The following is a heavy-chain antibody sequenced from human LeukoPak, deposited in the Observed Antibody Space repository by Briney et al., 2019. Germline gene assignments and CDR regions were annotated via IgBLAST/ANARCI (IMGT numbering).Heavy chain of an antibody. J-gene: IGHJ4*02. Sequence: PSETLPLTCTVSGGSISSSSYYWGWIRQPPGKGLEWIGSIYYSGSTYYNPSLKSRVTISVDTSKNQFSLKLSSVTAADTAVYYCARRQWLDIAEFDYWGQGTLVTVSS. CDR1: GGSISSSSYY. CDR2: IYYSGST. CDR3: ARRQWLDIAEFDY. V-gene: IGHV4-39*01. D-gene: IGHD6-19*01.